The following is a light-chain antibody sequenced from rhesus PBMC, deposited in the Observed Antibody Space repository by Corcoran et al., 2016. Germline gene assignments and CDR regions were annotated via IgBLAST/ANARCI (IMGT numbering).Light chain of an antibody. Sequence: DIQMTQSPSSLSASVGDRVTITCRASQTISSYLAWYQQKPGKVPNLLFYSASTLQSGVPSRFSGSGSGTNFTLTNSSLRPEDFATYYCQQHNSHPPSFGQGTKVEIK. CDR2: SAS. CDR3: QQHNSHPPS. J-gene: IGKJ1*01. CDR1: QTISSY. V-gene: IGKV1-44*03.